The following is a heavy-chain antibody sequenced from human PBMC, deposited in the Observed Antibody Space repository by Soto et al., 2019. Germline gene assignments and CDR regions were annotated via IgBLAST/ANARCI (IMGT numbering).Heavy chain of an antibody. CDR3: ARAYYDSSGYQYYYFDY. V-gene: IGHV1-69*13. CDR1: GGTFSSYA. Sequence: SVKVSCKASGGTFSSYAISWVRQAPGQGLEWMGGIIPIFGTANYAQKFQGRVTITADESTSTAYMELSSLRSEDTAVYYCARAYYDSSGYQYYYFDYWGQGTLVTVSS. D-gene: IGHD3-22*01. J-gene: IGHJ4*02. CDR2: IIPIFGTA.